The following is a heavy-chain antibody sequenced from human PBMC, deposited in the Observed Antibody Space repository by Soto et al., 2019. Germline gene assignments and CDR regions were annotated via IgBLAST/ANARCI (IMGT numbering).Heavy chain of an antibody. CDR2: ISGYNGNT. CDR1: GYTSSIYG. CDR3: ARDVSGGTYPWFFDL. D-gene: IGHD1-26*01. V-gene: IGHV1-18*04. J-gene: IGHJ2*01. Sequence: QGQLVQSGAEVKKPGASVNVSCKASGYTSSIYGISWVRQAPGQGLEWMAWISGYNGNTKYAQKFQGRVTVATDTTTTGADMELRRLRSDDTAVYYCARDVSGGTYPWFFDLWGRGTLVTVSS.